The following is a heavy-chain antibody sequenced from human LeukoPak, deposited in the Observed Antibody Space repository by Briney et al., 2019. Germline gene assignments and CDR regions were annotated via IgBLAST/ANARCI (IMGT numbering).Heavy chain of an antibody. V-gene: IGHV3-21*01. J-gene: IGHJ6*02. Sequence: AGGSLRLSCAASGFTFRNYNMNWVRQAPGKGLEWVSSINSSSGYIYYADSVKGRFTISRDNSKNTLYLQMNSLRAEDTAVYYCARDWAGYYDGGGYYYYYGMDVWGQGTTVTVSS. D-gene: IGHD3-22*01. CDR3: ARDWAGYYDGGGYYYYYGMDV. CDR1: GFTFRNYN. CDR2: INSSSGYI.